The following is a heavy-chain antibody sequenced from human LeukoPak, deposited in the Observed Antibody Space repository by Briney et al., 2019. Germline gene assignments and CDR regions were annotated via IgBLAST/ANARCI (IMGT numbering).Heavy chain of an antibody. CDR3: ATAGYYYGMDV. Sequence: GASLQISSKGSGYSFTSYWIGWVRQMPGKGLEWMGIIYPGDSDTRYSPSFQGQVTISADKSISTAYLQWSSLRASDTAMYYCATAGYYYGMDVWGQGTTVTVSS. V-gene: IGHV5-51*01. CDR2: IYPGDSDT. CDR1: GYSFTSYW. J-gene: IGHJ6*02.